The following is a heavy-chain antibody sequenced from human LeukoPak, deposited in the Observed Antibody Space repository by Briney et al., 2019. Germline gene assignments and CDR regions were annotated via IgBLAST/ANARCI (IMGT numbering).Heavy chain of an antibody. CDR2: INPKSGDT. V-gene: IGHV1-2*02. J-gene: IGHJ5*02. CDR1: GYRFTGYY. D-gene: IGHD3-16*02. Sequence: GASVKVSCKASGYRFTGYYMQWVRQAPGQGLEWMGWINPKSGDTDYAQNFQDRVTLTRDASINTAYMELSSLRSDDTAVYYCVIPGPMGPHWFDRWGQGTQVTVSS. CDR3: VIPGPMGPHWFDR.